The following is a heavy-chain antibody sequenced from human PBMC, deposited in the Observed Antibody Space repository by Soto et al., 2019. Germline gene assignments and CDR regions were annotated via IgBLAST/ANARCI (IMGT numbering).Heavy chain of an antibody. Sequence: ASVKVSCKASGYTFTSYGISWVRQAPGQGLEWMGWISAYNGNTNYAQKLQGRVTMTTDTSTSTAYMELKSLRSDDTAVYYCAMAAGGSSWYLCCAFDIWGQGTMVTVSS. CDR2: ISAYNGNT. V-gene: IGHV1-18*01. J-gene: IGHJ3*02. CDR3: AMAAGGSSWYLCCAFDI. CDR1: GYTFTSYG. D-gene: IGHD6-13*01.